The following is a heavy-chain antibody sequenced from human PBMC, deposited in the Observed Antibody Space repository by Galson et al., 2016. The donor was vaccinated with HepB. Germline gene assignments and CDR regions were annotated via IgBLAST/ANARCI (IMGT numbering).Heavy chain of an antibody. CDR2: IRGSGGSP. J-gene: IGHJ4*02. D-gene: IGHD6-19*01. CDR3: AKGAGTIDY. Sequence: SLRLSCAASGFSFSNYAISWVRQTPGKGLEWVSDIRGSGGSPYYADSVLGRFTITRDNSKNTLYLQMNSLRAEDTALYYCAKGAGTIDYWGQGTLVTVSS. V-gene: IGHV3-23*01. CDR1: GFSFSNYA.